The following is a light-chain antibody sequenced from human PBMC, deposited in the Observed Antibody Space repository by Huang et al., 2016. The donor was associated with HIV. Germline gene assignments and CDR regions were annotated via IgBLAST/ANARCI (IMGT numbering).Light chain of an antibody. V-gene: IGKV3-15*01. CDR3: HQYNNWLLS. J-gene: IGKJ4*01. CDR2: GSS. Sequence: EIVMTQSPATLSVSPGERVTLSCRANRSVSTNLAWYQQRPGQAPRLLIYGSSTRAPGIPARFSGSGSWTDFSLTISSLQSEDFALYYCHQYNNWLLSFGGGTRVDI. CDR1: RSVSTN.